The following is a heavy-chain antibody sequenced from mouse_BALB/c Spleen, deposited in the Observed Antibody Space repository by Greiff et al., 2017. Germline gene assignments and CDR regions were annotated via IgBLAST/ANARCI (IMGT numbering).Heavy chain of an antibody. Sequence: EVQLVESGGGLVQPGGSLKLSCAASGFTFSSYGMSWVRQTPDKRLELVATINSNGGSTYYPDSVKGRFTISRDNAKNTLYLQMSSLKSEDTAMYYCARDYYGNYAMDYWGQGTSVTVSS. CDR3: ARDYYGNYAMDY. V-gene: IGHV5-6-3*01. CDR1: GFTFSSYG. J-gene: IGHJ4*01. D-gene: IGHD1-1*01. CDR2: INSNGGST.